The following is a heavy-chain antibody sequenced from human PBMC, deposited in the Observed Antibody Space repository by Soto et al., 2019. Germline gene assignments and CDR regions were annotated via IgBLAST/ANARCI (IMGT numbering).Heavy chain of an antibody. CDR1: GFTFSSYS. CDR2: ICYSSSTI. Sequence: PGGSLRLSCAASGFTFSSYSMNWVRQAPGKGLEWVSYICYSSSTIYYGDSVKGRFTISRDNSKNTLYLQINSLRYEDTAVYYCARGDREDIAVVIGARPGEYGVDVWGQGTTVTVSS. D-gene: IGHD2-15*01. V-gene: IGHV3-48*02. J-gene: IGHJ6*02. CDR3: ARGDREDIAVVIGARPGEYGVDV.